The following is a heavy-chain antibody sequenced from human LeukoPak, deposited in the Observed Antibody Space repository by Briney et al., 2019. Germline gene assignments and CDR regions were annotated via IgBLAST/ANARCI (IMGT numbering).Heavy chain of an antibody. Sequence: GGSLRLSCAASGFTFSSYAMHWVRQAPGKGLEWVAVISYDGSNKYYADSVKGRFTISRDNSKNTLYLQMNSLRAEDTAVYYCARTSMVRDPYGMDVWGQGTTITVSS. V-gene: IGHV3-30*04. D-gene: IGHD3-10*01. CDR2: ISYDGSNK. CDR1: GFTFSSYA. CDR3: ARTSMVRDPYGMDV. J-gene: IGHJ6*02.